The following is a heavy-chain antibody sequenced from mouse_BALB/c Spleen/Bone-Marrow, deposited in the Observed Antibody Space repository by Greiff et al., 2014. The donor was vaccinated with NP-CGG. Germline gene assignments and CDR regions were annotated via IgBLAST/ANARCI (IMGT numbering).Heavy chain of an antibody. D-gene: IGHD2-3*01. CDR3: ARWLLRYYAMDD. Sequence: QVQLQQSGAELVKPGASVKLSCKASGYTFTSYWMHWVKQRPGQGLEWIGEIDPSDSYTNYNQKFKGEATLTVDKSSSTAYMQLSSLTSEDSAVYFCARWLLRYYAMDDWGQGTSVTVSS. CDR1: GYTFTSYW. CDR2: IDPSDSYT. J-gene: IGHJ4*01. V-gene: IGHV1-69*02.